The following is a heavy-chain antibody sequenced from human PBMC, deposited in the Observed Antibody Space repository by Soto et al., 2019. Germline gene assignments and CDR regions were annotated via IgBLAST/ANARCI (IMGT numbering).Heavy chain of an antibody. Sequence: APVKVSCKASGYTMSVFDINWLRQTSRQGPEWMGWMNAKSGDTFFPQRFQGKFNMSWDTSLSTAYMEVGSLTSDDTAIYYCARGNPTNYAGFDVWGQGTTVTVSS. CDR3: ARGNPTNYAGFDV. D-gene: IGHD4-4*01. V-gene: IGHV1-8*01. CDR1: GYTMSVFD. J-gene: IGHJ6*02. CDR2: MNAKSGDT.